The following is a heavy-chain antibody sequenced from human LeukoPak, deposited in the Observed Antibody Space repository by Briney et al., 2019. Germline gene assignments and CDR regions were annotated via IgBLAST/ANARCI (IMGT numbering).Heavy chain of an antibody. CDR3: ARGSYDSSGIPLDY. CDR1: GFTFDDYA. CDR2: ISWNSGSI. V-gene: IGHV3-9*01. J-gene: IGHJ4*02. D-gene: IGHD3-22*01. Sequence: GRSLRLSCAASGFTFDDYAMHWVRQAPGKGLEWVSGISWNSGSIGYADSVKGRFTISRDNAKNSLYLQMNSLRAEDTALYYCARGSYDSSGIPLDYWGQGTLVTVSS.